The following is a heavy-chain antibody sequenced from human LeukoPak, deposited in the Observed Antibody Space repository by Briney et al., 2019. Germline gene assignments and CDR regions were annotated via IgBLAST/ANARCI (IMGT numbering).Heavy chain of an antibody. J-gene: IGHJ4*02. V-gene: IGHV4-59*01. D-gene: IGHD3-3*01. Sequence: SETLSLTCTVSGGSISSYYWSWIRQPPGKGLEWIGYIQNSGDSNFNPSLKSRVTISLDTSKNQFSLDLNSVTAADMAMYYCARGRITIFGVITPHFDNWGQGTLVTVSS. CDR1: GGSISSYY. CDR2: IQNSGDS. CDR3: ARGRITIFGVITPHFDN.